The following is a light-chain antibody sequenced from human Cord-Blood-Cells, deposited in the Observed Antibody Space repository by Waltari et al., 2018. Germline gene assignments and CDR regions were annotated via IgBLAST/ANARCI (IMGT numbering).Light chain of an antibody. CDR1: QSVSSSY. J-gene: IGKJ2*03. CDR3: QQYGSSPYS. Sequence: EIVLTQSPGTLSLSPGERATLSCRASQSVSSSYLAWYQQKPGQAPRLLNYGASSRATGIPDRFSGSGSGADFTLTSSMLEPEDFAVYYCQQYGSSPYSFGQGTKLEIK. CDR2: GAS. V-gene: IGKV3-20*01.